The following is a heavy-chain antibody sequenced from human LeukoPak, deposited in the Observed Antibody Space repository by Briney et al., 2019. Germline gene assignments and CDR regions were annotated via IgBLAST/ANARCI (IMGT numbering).Heavy chain of an antibody. CDR1: GFTFSSYT. CDR2: IYSGGST. J-gene: IGHJ4*02. D-gene: IGHD3-9*01. CDR3: ARGDYDILS. V-gene: IGHV3-66*01. Sequence: GGSLRLSCAASGFTFSSYTMIWVRQAPGKGLEWVSVIYSGGSTYYADSVKGRFTISRDNSKNTLYLQMNSLRAEDTAVYYCARGDYDILSWGQGTLVTVSS.